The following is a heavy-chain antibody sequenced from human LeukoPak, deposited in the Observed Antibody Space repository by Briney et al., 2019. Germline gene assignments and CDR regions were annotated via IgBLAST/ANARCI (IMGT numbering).Heavy chain of an antibody. CDR1: GFTFSSYS. Sequence: PGGSLRLSCAASGFTFSSYSMNWVRQAPGKGLEWVSSISSSSSYIYYADSVKGRFTISRDNAKNSLYLQMNSLRADDTAVYYCATSIAVADDFDYWGQGTLVTVSS. CDR3: ATSIAVADDFDY. J-gene: IGHJ4*02. D-gene: IGHD6-19*01. V-gene: IGHV3-21*01. CDR2: ISSSSSYI.